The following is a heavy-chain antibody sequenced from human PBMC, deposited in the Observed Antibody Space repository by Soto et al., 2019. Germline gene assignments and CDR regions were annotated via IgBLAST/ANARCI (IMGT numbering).Heavy chain of an antibody. CDR1: GRSISSYY. CDR3: ARKRWHAFDI. V-gene: IGHV4-59*08. J-gene: IGHJ3*02. Sequence: PSETLSLTCTVSGRSISSYYWSWIRQPPGKGLEWIGYIYYSGSTNYNPSLKSRVTISVDTSKNQFSLKLSSVTAADTAVYYCARKRWHAFDIWGQGTMVTVSS. CDR2: IYYSGST.